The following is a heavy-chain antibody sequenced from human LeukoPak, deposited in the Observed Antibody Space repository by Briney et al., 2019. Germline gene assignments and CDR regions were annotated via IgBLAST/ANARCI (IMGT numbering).Heavy chain of an antibody. CDR3: ARDLKSSYGDY. D-gene: IGHD3-10*01. J-gene: IGHJ4*02. CDR2: ISGSGGST. V-gene: IGHV3-53*01. Sequence: PGGSLRLSCAASGFAVSSNYMSWVRQAPGKGLEWVSAISGSGGSTYYADSVKGRFTISRDNAKNSLYLQMNSLRAEDTAVYYCARDLKSSYGDYWGQGTLVTVSS. CDR1: GFAVSSNY.